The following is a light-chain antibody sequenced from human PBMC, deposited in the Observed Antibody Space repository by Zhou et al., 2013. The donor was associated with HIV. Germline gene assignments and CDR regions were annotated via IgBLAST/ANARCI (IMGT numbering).Light chain of an antibody. CDR1: QNVFSSN. Sequence: ENVLTQSPGTLSLSPGERATLSCRASQNVFSSNLAWYQQKPGQAPRLLIYGTSTRATGIPDRFSGSGSGTDFTLTISRLEPEDFALYFCQQYASSITFGGGTNVQIK. CDR2: GTS. CDR3: QQYASSIT. V-gene: IGKV3-20*01. J-gene: IGKJ4*01.